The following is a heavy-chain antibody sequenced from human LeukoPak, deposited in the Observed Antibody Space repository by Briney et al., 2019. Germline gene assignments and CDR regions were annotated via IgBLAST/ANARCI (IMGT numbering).Heavy chain of an antibody. CDR2: IYYSGNT. CDR1: GGSISSSNYY. J-gene: IGHJ4*02. Sequence: SETLSLTCSISGGSISSSNYYCAWIRQPPGKGLEWLGSIYYSGNTYYNPSLKSRLTISIDTPQNQFSLKLTSVTAADTAVYYCARLHCTSTTCYSAFDYWGQGTLVTVSS. V-gene: IGHV4-39*01. CDR3: ARLHCTSTTCYSAFDY. D-gene: IGHD2-21*02.